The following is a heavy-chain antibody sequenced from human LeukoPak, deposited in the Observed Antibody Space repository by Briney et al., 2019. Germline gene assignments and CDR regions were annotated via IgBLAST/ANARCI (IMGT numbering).Heavy chain of an antibody. Sequence: SETLSLTCTVSGGSISSYYWSWIRQPPGKGLEWIGDIYYSGSTNYNPSLKSRVTISVDTSKNQFSLKLSSVTAADTAVYYCARDLLRYFDWRGRDFDYWGQGTLVTVSS. CDR3: ARDLLRYFDWRGRDFDY. J-gene: IGHJ4*02. CDR1: GGSISSYY. V-gene: IGHV4-59*12. CDR2: IYYSGST. D-gene: IGHD3-9*01.